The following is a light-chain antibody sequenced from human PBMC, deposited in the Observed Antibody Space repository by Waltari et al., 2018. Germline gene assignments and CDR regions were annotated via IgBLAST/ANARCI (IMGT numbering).Light chain of an antibody. CDR1: QSVMNH. V-gene: IGKV3-15*01. Sequence: EIVMTQSPATLSVYSGERATLSCRASQSVMNHVAWYKQKPGQAPRLLICDASIRATGIPPRFSGSGSGTEFTLTISSLQSEYFAVYYCQQYHNWWTFGQGTKVEIK. CDR2: DAS. J-gene: IGKJ1*01. CDR3: QQYHNWWT.